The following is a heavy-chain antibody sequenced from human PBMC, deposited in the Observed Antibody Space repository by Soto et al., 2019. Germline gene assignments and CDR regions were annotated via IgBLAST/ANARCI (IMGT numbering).Heavy chain of an antibody. V-gene: IGHV6-1*01. J-gene: IGHJ4*02. D-gene: IGHD3-10*01. CDR1: GDSVSSNSAA. CDR2: TYYRSKRYN. Sequence: PSLTLSLTCAISGDSVSSNSAAWNWNRQSPSRGLEWLGRTYYRSKRYNDYAVSVKSRITLNPDTSKNHFSLQLNSVTPEDTAAYYTAGDHRGVKDYWGQGTLVTVSS. CDR3: AGDHRGVKDY.